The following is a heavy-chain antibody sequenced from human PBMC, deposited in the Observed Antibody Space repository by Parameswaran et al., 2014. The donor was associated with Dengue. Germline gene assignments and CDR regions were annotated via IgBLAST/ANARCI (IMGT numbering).Heavy chain of an antibody. CDR3: ARVHRVSGGWFDP. J-gene: IGHJ5*02. Sequence: VRQAPGKGLEWIGEINHSGSTNYNPSLKSRVTISVDTSKNQFSLKLSSVTAADTAVYYCARVHRVSGGWFDPWGQGTLVTVSS. D-gene: IGHD3-3*01. CDR2: INHSGST. V-gene: IGHV4-34*01.